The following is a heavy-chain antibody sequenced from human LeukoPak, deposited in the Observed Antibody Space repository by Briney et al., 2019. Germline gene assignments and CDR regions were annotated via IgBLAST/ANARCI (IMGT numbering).Heavy chain of an antibody. CDR3: ARGKYYDSSGYPNYPYYFDY. V-gene: IGHV4-38-2*01. D-gene: IGHD3-22*01. Sequence: PSETLSLTCAVSGYSISSGYYWGWIRQPPGKGLEWIGSSYHSGSTYYNPSLKSRVTISVDTSKNQFSLKLSSVTAADTAVYYCARGKYYDSSGYPNYPYYFDYWGQGTLVTVS. J-gene: IGHJ4*02. CDR1: GYSISSGYY. CDR2: SYHSGST.